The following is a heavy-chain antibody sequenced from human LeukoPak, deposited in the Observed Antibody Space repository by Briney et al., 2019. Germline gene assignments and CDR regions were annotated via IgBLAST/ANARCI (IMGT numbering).Heavy chain of an antibody. D-gene: IGHD3-10*01. Sequence: GGSLRLSCEASGFNFDDFGMHWVRQTPGKGLEWVSFTSGDGESTYYAESVKGRFTISRDNSKKFLYLQMNSLRDEDTAFYYCAKDHSPYEDYYYGMGVWGQGTTVTVSS. CDR3: AKDHSPYEDYYYGMGV. CDR2: TSGDGEST. V-gene: IGHV3-43*02. J-gene: IGHJ6*02. CDR1: GFNFDDFG.